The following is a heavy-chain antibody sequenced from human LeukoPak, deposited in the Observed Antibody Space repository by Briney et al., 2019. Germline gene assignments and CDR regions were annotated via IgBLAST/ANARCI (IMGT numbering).Heavy chain of an antibody. J-gene: IGHJ6*03. D-gene: IGHD4-11*01. Sequence: GGSLRLSCAASGFSFSSYSMNWVRQAPGKGLEWVSSISSTSSHIYYADSVKGRFTISRDNAKNSLYLQMNSLRAEDTAVYYCARRSTVTTDHYYYYYMDVWGKGTTVTVSS. CDR3: ARRSTVTTDHYYYYYMDV. V-gene: IGHV3-21*01. CDR2: ISSTSSHI. CDR1: GFSFSSYS.